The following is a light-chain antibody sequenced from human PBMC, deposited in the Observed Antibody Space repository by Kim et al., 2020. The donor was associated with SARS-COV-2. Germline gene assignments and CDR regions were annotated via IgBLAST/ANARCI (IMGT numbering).Light chain of an antibody. CDR2: DAS. V-gene: IGKV3-11*01. J-gene: IGKJ2*01. CDR1: QSVSSS. CDR3: QQRSNWPS. Sequence: LPLSPGERATRSCRASQSVSSSLAWYQQKPGQAPRLLIYDASNRATGIPARFSGSGSGTDFTLTISSLEPEDFAVYYCQQRSNWPSFGQGTKLEI.